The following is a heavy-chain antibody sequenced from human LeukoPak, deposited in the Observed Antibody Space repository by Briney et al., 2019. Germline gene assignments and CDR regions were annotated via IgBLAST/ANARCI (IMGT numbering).Heavy chain of an antibody. CDR3: ARANFLYCSSSTCLFDY. V-gene: IGHV1-2*02. D-gene: IGHD2-2*01. CDR1: GYTFTDYY. CDR2: INPNDGDT. J-gene: IGHJ4*02. Sequence: GASVKVSCKASGYTFTDYYTHWVRQAPGQGFEWMGWINPNDGDTNYAQKFQGRVTMTRDTSISTAHMEGSRLRSDDTAVYYCARANFLYCSSSTCLFDYWGQGTLVTVSS.